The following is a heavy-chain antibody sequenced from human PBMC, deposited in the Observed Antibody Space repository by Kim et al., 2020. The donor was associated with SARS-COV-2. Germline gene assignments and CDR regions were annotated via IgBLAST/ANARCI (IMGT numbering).Heavy chain of an antibody. D-gene: IGHD3-9*01. CDR3: VKNGYYKEGGYYFDY. J-gene: IGHJ4*02. CDR1: GGSISSNNYY. Sequence: SETLSLTCSVSGGSISSNNYYWGWVRQPPGKGLEWIGSVFYTGNTYYNPSLKSRVTISVDTSKEQFFLRLTFVTAADTAVYYCVKNGYYKEGGYYFDYWGQGTLVTVS. CDR2: VFYTGNT. V-gene: IGHV4-39*07.